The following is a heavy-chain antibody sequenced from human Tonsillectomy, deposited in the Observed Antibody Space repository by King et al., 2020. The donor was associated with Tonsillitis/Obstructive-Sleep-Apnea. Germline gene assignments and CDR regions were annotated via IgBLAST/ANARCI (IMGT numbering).Heavy chain of an antibody. CDR3: ARDGTGNAGYYYYYYYMDV. V-gene: IGHV6-1*01. J-gene: IGHJ6*03. Sequence: VQLQQSGPGLVKPSQTLSLTCAISGDSVSSNSASWNWIRQSPSRGLEWLGRTYYRSKWYNDYAVSVKSRITINLDTSKNQFSLQLNSVTPEDTAVYYCARDGTGNAGYYYYYYYMDVWGKGTTVTVSS. CDR1: GDSVSSNSAS. CDR2: TYYRSKWYN. D-gene: IGHD1-1*01.